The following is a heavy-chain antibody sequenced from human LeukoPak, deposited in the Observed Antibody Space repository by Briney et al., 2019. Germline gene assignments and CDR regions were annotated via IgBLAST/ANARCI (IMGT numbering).Heavy chain of an antibody. V-gene: IGHV1-8*02. J-gene: IGHJ6*02. Sequence: ASVKVSCKASGGTFSSYAINWVRQATGQGLEWMGWMNPNSGNTGYAQKFQGRVTMTRNTSISTAYMELSSLRSEDTAVYYCARGRGGATGVYYYYYGMDVWGQGTTVTVSS. CDR2: MNPNSGNT. D-gene: IGHD1-26*01. CDR1: GGTFSSYA. CDR3: ARGRGGATGVYYYYYGMDV.